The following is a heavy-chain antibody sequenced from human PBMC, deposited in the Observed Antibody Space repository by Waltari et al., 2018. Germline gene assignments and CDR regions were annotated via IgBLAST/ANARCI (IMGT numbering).Heavy chain of an antibody. V-gene: IGHV3-72*01. J-gene: IGHJ4*02. D-gene: IGHD1-26*01. CDR2: IINKANFYST. CDR1: GFTFSTPY. Sequence: EVQLVESGGGLVQPGGSLSLSCSASGFTFSTPYMVWVRQAQGKGMEGVERIINKANFYSTEYVPDVKDRFTISRDDSKSSLYLQMNSLKSEDTAVYYCVRIRLGPTTRIFDSWGQGTLVTVSS. CDR3: VRIRLGPTTRIFDS.